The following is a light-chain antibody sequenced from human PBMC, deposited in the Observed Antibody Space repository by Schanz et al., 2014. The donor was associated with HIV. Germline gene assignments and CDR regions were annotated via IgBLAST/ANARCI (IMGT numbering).Light chain of an antibody. V-gene: IGKV1-39*01. CDR1: QSISSS. J-gene: IGKJ2*01. Sequence: IQMTQSPSSLSASVGDRVTITCRASQSISSSLNWYQQKPGKAPNLLIYAASSLHSGVPSRFSGSGSGTDFTLTISSLQPEDYATYYCQQSYSTLYTFGQGTKLEIK. CDR3: QQSYSTLYT. CDR2: AAS.